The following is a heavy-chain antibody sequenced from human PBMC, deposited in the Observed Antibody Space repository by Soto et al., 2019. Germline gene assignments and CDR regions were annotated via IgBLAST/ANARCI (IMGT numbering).Heavy chain of an antibody. J-gene: IGHJ4*02. D-gene: IGHD3-16*01. CDR3: SRWHGYGDY. V-gene: IGHV3-23*01. CDR2: ISVGGDRK. CDR1: GFSVSSYS. Sequence: DVQLLQSGGGLVQPGGSLVVSCAAPGFSVSSYSMTWVRQAPGKGAEYVSGISVGGDRKFYADSVKGRFTVSRDNSKNILYLHMNRLRVDNTAIYYCSRWHGYGDYWGQGTLVTVSS.